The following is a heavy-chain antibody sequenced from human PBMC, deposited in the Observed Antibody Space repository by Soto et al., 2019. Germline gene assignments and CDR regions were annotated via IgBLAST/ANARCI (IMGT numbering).Heavy chain of an antibody. J-gene: IGHJ3*02. V-gene: IGHV1-8*01. CDR2: MNPNSGNT. CDR3: AREAVGGTAFDI. Sequence: ASVKVSCKASGYTFTSYDINGVRQATGQGLEWMGWMNPNSGNTGYAQKFQGRVTMTRNTSISTAYMELSSLRSEDTAVYYCAREAVGGTAFDILGQGTMVTFSS. CDR1: GYTFTSYD. D-gene: IGHD1-26*01.